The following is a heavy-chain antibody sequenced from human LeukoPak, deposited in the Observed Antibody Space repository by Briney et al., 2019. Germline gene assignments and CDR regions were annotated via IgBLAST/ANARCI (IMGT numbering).Heavy chain of an antibody. J-gene: IGHJ4*02. V-gene: IGHV1-18*01. CDR1: GYTFTSYG. D-gene: IGHD4-23*01. CDR2: ISAYNGNT. Sequence: ASVKVSCKASGYTFTSYGISWVRQAPGQGLEWMGWISAYNGNTNYAQKLQGRVTMTRDTSTSTVYMELSSLRSEDTAVYYCARDHLGSAWNYGVNGVDYWGQGTLVTVSS. CDR3: ARDHLGSAWNYGVNGVDY.